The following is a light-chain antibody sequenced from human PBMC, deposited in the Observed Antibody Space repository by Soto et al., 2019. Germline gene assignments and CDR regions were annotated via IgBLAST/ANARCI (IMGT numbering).Light chain of an antibody. Sequence: AIHMTQSPSSLSASQGDRVTITCRASQGIGTDLGWYQQKPGRAPKLLIYDASSLQSGVPSRFSGSGSGTDFTLTIFSLQPEDFATYYCLQDYNYPVTFGQGTKV. CDR2: DAS. J-gene: IGKJ2*01. CDR1: QGIGTD. V-gene: IGKV1-6*01. CDR3: LQDYNYPVT.